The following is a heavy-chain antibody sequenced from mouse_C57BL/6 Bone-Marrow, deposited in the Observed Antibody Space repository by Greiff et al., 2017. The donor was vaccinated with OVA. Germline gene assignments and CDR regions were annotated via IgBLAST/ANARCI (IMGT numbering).Heavy chain of an antibody. CDR2: IYPSDSET. Sequence: VQLQQPGAELVRPGSSVKLSCKASGYTFTSYWMAWVKQRPGQGLEWIGNIYPSDSETHYNQKFKDKATLTVDKSSSTAYMQLSSLTSEDSAVYYCARSKELGLRYAMGYWGQGTSVTVSS. CDR3: ARSKELGLRYAMGY. J-gene: IGHJ4*01. CDR1: GYTFTSYW. V-gene: IGHV1-61*01. D-gene: IGHD4-1*01.